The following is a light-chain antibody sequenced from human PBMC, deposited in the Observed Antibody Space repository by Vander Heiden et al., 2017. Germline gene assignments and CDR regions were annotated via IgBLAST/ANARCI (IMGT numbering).Light chain of an antibody. CDR3: AAWDDSLTGWV. CDR2: DNN. CDR1: SPNIGRNT. J-gene: IGLJ3*02. V-gene: IGLV1-44*01. Sequence: HSVLTLPPSASGTPGQGVPLSCSGRSPNIGRNTVNWYQQLPGTAPKVLIYDNNQRPSGIPDRFSGSKSGTSASLTISGLQSEDEADYYCAAWDDSLTGWVFGGGTKLTVL.